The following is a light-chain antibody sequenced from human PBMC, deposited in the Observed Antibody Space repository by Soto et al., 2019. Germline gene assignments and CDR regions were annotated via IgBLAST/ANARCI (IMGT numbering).Light chain of an antibody. Sequence: EIVLTQSPGTLSLSPGERATLSCGASQSVSSSYLAWYQQKPGQAPRLLINGASSRATGIPDRFSGSGSGTDFTLTISRLEPEDFAVYYCQQYGTSPPSTFGHGTRLEIK. CDR3: QQYGTSPPST. J-gene: IGKJ5*01. CDR1: QSVSSSY. V-gene: IGKV3-20*01. CDR2: GAS.